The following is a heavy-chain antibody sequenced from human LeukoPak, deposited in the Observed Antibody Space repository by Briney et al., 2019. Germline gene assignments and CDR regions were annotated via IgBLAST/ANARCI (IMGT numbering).Heavy chain of an antibody. Sequence: GGSLRLSCAASGFTFSSYAMSWVRQAPGKGLEWVSSISSSSSYIYYADSVKGRFTISRDNAKNSLYLQMNSLRAEDTAVYYCARDSSPSDYWGQGTLVTVSS. CDR3: ARDSSPSDY. V-gene: IGHV3-21*01. CDR1: GFTFSSYA. CDR2: ISSSSSYI. J-gene: IGHJ4*02. D-gene: IGHD6-6*01.